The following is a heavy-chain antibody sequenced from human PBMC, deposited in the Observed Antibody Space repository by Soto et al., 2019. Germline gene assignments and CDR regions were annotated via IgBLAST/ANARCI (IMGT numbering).Heavy chain of an antibody. J-gene: IGHJ4*02. V-gene: IGHV4-31*03. CDR1: GGSNIRDGYY. D-gene: IGHD2-2*01. CDR2: ISYSGSS. CDR3: ARATPAGSADF. Sequence: SETLSLTCTVSGGSNIRDGYYWSWIRQHPGKGLEWIAYISYSGSSYSNPSLKSRVTISADTSKNQFSLRLTSVTAADTAVYFCARATPAGSADFWGQGTQVTVSS.